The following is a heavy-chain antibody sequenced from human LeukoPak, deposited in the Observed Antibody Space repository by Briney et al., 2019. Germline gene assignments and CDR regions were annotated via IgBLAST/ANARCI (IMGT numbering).Heavy chain of an antibody. Sequence: SETLSLTCTVSGGSISTGGYYWSWIRQPPGKGLEWIAYIHQSGDTYSNPSLKSRVTISVDTSKNQFSLKLSSVTAADTAVYYCARRGAAAGTIEAFDIWGQGTMVTVSS. CDR2: IHQSGDT. CDR3: ARRGAAAGTIEAFDI. CDR1: GGSISTGGYY. D-gene: IGHD6-13*01. V-gene: IGHV4-30-2*01. J-gene: IGHJ3*02.